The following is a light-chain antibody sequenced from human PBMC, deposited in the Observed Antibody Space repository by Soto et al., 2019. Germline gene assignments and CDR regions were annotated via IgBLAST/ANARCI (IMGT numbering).Light chain of an antibody. CDR1: SANIGAAYN. CDR3: QSYGSSLSGYV. V-gene: IGLV1-40*01. Sequence: QSALTHPPSVSGAPGQRVTISCTGSSANIGAAYNVDWYQQLPGTAPKLLIYGNNNRPSGVPARFSGSKSGTSASLAIAGLQAEDDGDYYCQSYGSSLSGYVFGTGTKVTVL. CDR2: GNN. J-gene: IGLJ1*01.